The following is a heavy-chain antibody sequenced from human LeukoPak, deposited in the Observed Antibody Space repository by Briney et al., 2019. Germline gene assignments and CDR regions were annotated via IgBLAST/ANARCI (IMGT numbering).Heavy chain of an antibody. J-gene: IGHJ5*02. V-gene: IGHV1-24*01. Sequence: ASVKASCKVSGYTLTELSMHWVRQAPGKGLEWMGGFDPEDGETIYAQKFQGRVTMTEDTSTDTAYMELSSLRSEDTAVYYCATDKGFTYYDYVWGSTWGQGTLVTVSS. D-gene: IGHD3-16*01. CDR2: FDPEDGET. CDR3: ATDKGFTYYDYVWGST. CDR1: GYTLTELS.